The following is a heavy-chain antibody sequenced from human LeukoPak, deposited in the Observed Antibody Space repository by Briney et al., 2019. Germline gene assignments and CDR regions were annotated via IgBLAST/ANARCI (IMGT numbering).Heavy chain of an antibody. CDR2: IYYSGST. V-gene: IGHV4-39*01. CDR3: ARPYYGSGGYYTYFDY. D-gene: IGHD3-10*01. CDR1: GGSISSSSYY. J-gene: IGHJ4*02. Sequence: SETLSLTCTVSGGSISSSSYYWGWIRQPPGKGLERIGSIYYSGSTYYKPSLKSRVTISVDTSKNQFSLKLSSVTAADTAVYYCARPYYGSGGYYTYFDYWGQGTLVTVSS.